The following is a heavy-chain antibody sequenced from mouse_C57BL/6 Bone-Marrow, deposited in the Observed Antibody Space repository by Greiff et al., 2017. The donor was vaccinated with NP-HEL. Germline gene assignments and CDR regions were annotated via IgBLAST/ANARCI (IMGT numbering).Heavy chain of an antibody. Sequence: EVKLQESGAELVRPGASVKLSCTASGFNIKDDYMHWVKQRPEQGLEWIGWIDPENGDTEYASKFQGKATITADTSSNTAYLQLSSLTSEDTAVYYCTTHYYGSSYRYFDVWGTGTTVTVSS. CDR3: TTHYYGSSYRYFDV. J-gene: IGHJ1*03. CDR1: GFNIKDDY. CDR2: IDPENGDT. D-gene: IGHD1-1*01. V-gene: IGHV14-4*01.